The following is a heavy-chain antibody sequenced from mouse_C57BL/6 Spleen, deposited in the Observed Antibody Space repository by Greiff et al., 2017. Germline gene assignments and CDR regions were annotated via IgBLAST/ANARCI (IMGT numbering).Heavy chain of an antibody. CDR1: GYTFTSYW. Sequence: QVQLQQPGAELVMPGASVKLSCKASGYTFTSYWMHWVKQRPGQGLEWIGEIDPSDSYTNYNQKFKGKSTLTVDKSSSTAYMQLSSLTSEDSAVYYCARPTAQATFAYWGQGTLVTVSA. D-gene: IGHD3-2*02. CDR3: ARPTAQATFAY. V-gene: IGHV1-69*01. CDR2: IDPSDSYT. J-gene: IGHJ3*01.